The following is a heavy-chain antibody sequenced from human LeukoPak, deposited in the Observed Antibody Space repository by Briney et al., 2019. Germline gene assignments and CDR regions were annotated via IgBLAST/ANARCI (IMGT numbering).Heavy chain of an antibody. V-gene: IGHV1-18*01. J-gene: IGHJ6*02. CDR2: ISAYNGNT. D-gene: IGHD5-24*01. Sequence: AASVKVSCTASGGTFSSYAISWVRQAPGQGLEWMGWISAYNGNTNYAQKLQGRVTMTTDTSTSTAYMELRSLRSDDTAVYYCARDGYTRGMDVWGQGTTVTVSS. CDR1: GGTFSSYA. CDR3: ARDGYTRGMDV.